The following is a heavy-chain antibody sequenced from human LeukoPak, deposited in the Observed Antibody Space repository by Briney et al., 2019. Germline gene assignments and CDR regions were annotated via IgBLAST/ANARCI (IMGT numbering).Heavy chain of an antibody. CDR3: ARFSGSYYWFDP. V-gene: IGHV5-51*01. CDR1: GYSFPNYW. CDR2: IYPGDSDT. Sequence: KPGESLKISCKASGYSFPNYWIGWVRQMPGKGLEWMGIIYPGDSDTRYGPSFQGQVTISADKSISTAYLHWSSLKASDTAMYYCARFSGSYYWFDPWGQGTLVTVSS. J-gene: IGHJ5*02. D-gene: IGHD1-26*01.